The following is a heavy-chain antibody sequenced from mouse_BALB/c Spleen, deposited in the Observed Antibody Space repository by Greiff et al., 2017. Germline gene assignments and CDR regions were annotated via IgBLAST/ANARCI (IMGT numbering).Heavy chain of an antibody. J-gene: IGHJ3*01. V-gene: IGHV5-6-5*01. CDR2: ISSGGST. CDR3: ARGGGFAY. CDR1: GFTFSSYA. Sequence: EVKLMESGGGLVKPGGSLKLSCAASGFTFSSYAMSWVRQTPEKRLEWVASISSGGSTYYPDSVKGRFTISRDNARNILYLQMSSLRSEDTAMYYCARGGGFAYWGQGTLVTVSA.